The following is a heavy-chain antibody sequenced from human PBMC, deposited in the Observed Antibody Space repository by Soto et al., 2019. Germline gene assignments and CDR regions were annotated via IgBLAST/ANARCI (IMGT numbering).Heavy chain of an antibody. J-gene: IGHJ4*02. V-gene: IGHV3-15*07. CDR3: TTDPFWVRGPPFDY. D-gene: IGHD3-10*01. CDR2: IKSKTDGGTT. CDR1: GFTFSNAW. Sequence: GGSLRLSCAASGFTFSNAWMNWVRQAPGKGLEWVGRIKSKTDGGTTDYAAPVKGRFTISRDDSKNTLYLQMNSLKTEDTAVYYCTTDPFWVRGPPFDYWGQGTLVTVSS.